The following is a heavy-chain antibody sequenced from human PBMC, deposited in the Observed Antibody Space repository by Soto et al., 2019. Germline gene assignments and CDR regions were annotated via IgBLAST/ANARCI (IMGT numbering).Heavy chain of an antibody. CDR1: GGSISSGGYS. Sequence: SETLSLTCAVSGGSISSGGYSWSWIRQPPGKGLEWIGYIYHGGYTYYNPSLKSRVTISVDTSKNQFSLKLSSVTAADTAVYYCARGKRFGELSYWGQGTLVTVSS. CDR3: ARGKRFGELSY. CDR2: IYHGGYT. J-gene: IGHJ4*02. V-gene: IGHV4-30-2*01. D-gene: IGHD3-10*01.